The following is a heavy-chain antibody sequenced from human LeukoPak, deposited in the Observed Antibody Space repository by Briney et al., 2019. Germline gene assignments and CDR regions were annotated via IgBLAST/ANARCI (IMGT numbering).Heavy chain of an antibody. CDR1: GFTVSSNY. CDR3: AREVWQWLYAFDI. J-gene: IGHJ3*02. Sequence: PGGSLRLSCAASGFTVSSNYMSWVRQAPGKGLEWVSVIYSGGSTYYADSVKGRFTISRDNSKNTLYPQMNSLRAEDTAVYYCAREVWQWLYAFDIWGQGTMVTVSS. V-gene: IGHV3-53*01. CDR2: IYSGGST. D-gene: IGHD6-19*01.